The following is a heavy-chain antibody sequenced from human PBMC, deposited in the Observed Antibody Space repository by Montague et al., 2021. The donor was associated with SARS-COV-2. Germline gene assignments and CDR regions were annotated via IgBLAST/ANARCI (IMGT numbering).Heavy chain of an antibody. D-gene: IGHD3-3*01. V-gene: IGHV3-48*03. Sequence: SLRLSCAASGFTFSGYEMNWVRQAPGKGLEWVSYISSSGSTIYYADSVKGRFTISRDNAKNSLYLQMNSLRAEDTAVYYCAREKVRITIFGAPRGYMDVWGKGTTVTVSS. CDR1: GFTFSGYE. J-gene: IGHJ6*03. CDR3: AREKVRITIFGAPRGYMDV. CDR2: ISSSGSTI.